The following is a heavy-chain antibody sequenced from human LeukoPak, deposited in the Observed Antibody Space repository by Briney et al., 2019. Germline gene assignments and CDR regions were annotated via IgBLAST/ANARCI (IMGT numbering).Heavy chain of an antibody. V-gene: IGHV1-18*01. CDR1: GYTFTSYG. CDR3: ARVAVRDCSSTSCNYYYYYYMDV. J-gene: IGHJ6*03. Sequence: ASVKVSCKASGYTFTSYGISWGRQAPGQGLEWMGWISAYNGNRNYAQKLQGRVTMTTDTSTSTAYMELRSMRSDDTAVYYCARVAVRDCSSTSCNYYYYYYMDVWGKGTTVTVSS. D-gene: IGHD2-2*01. CDR2: ISAYNGNR.